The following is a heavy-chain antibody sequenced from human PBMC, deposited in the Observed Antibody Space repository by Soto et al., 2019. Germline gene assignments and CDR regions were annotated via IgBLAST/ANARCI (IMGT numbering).Heavy chain of an antibody. CDR1: GGSISSGGYY. CDR2: IYYSGST. D-gene: IGHD2-2*02. Sequence: SETLSLTCTVSGGSISSGGYYWSWIRQHPGKGLEWIGYIYYSGSTYYNPSLKSRVTISVDTSKNQFSLKLSSVTAADTAVYYCARDAGYCSSTSCYKFGAFDIWGQGTMVTVS. CDR3: ARDAGYCSSTSCYKFGAFDI. V-gene: IGHV4-31*03. J-gene: IGHJ3*02.